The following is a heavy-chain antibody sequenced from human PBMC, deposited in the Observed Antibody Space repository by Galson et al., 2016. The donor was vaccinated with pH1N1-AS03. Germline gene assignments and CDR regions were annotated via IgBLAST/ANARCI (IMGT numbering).Heavy chain of an antibody. CDR2: ISSSGSHI. Sequence: SLRLSCAATGFTVSSGYHMSWVRQAPGKGLEWISSISSSGSHIYYADSVKGRFTISRDNAKNSLYLQMNSLRDEDTAVYYCARDLSGEGSPVGYAMAVWGPGTTVTVSS. J-gene: IGHJ6*02. V-gene: IGHV3-21*01. CDR3: ARDLSGEGSPVGYAMAV. D-gene: IGHD1-26*01. CDR1: GFTVSSGYH.